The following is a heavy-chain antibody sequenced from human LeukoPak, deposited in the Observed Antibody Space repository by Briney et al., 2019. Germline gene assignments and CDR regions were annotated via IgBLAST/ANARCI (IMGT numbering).Heavy chain of an antibody. CDR3: ARSSTLYGDYSNWYFDL. J-gene: IGHJ2*01. Sequence: GASVKVSCKASGGTFISYAISWVRQAPGQGLEWMGGIIPIFGTANYAQKFQGRVTITADESTSTAYMELSSLRSEDTAVYYCARSSTLYGDYSNWYFDLWGRGTLVTVSS. CDR2: IIPIFGTA. D-gene: IGHD4-17*01. CDR1: GGTFISYA. V-gene: IGHV1-69*13.